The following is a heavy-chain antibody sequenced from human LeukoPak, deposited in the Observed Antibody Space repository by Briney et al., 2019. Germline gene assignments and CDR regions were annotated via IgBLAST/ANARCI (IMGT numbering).Heavy chain of an antibody. D-gene: IGHD2-2*01. CDR3: ASSDIPVVPDNNWFDP. CDR1: GLPLSSYS. J-gene: IGHJ5*02. CDR2: FSSSSSYI. V-gene: IGHV3-21*01. Sequence: SGGSLSSSCEPFGLPLSSYSLNWVRKAPGKGLEWASSFSSSSSYIYYADSVKGRFTIFRDNAKNSLYLQMNSLRAEDTAVYYCASSDIPVVPDNNWFDPWGQGTLVTVSS.